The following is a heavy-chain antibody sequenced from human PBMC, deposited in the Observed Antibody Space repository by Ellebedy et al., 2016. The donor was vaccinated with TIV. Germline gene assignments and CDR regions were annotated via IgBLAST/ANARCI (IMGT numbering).Heavy chain of an antibody. Sequence: AASVKVSCKASGGTFSNYVISWVRQAPGQGLEWMGRIIPILGIANYAQKFQGRVTITADKSTSTAYMELSSLRTEDTAVFYCARTVSYSSGWYGYWGPGTLVTVSS. V-gene: IGHV1-69*04. J-gene: IGHJ4*02. CDR2: IIPILGIA. CDR1: GGTFSNYV. CDR3: ARTVSYSSGWYGY. D-gene: IGHD6-19*01.